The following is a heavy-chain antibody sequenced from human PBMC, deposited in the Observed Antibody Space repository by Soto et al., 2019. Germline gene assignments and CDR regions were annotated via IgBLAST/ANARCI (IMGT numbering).Heavy chain of an antibody. V-gene: IGHV3-30*18. CDR1: GFTFSSYG. D-gene: IGHD6-19*01. J-gene: IGHJ4*02. CDR3: AKDSSGWYRFFDY. CDR2: ISYDGSNK. Sequence: PGGSLRLSCAASGFTFSSYGMHWVRQAPCKGLEWVAVISYDGSNKYYADSVKGRFTISRDNSKNTLYLQMNSLRAEDTAVYYCAKDSSGWYRFFDYWGQGTLVTVSS.